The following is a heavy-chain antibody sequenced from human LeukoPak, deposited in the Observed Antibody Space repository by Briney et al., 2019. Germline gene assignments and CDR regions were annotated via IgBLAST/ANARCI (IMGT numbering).Heavy chain of an antibody. Sequence: KPSETLSLTCTVSGGSISSSSYYWGWIRQPPGKGLEWIGGIYYSGSTYYNPSLKSRVTISVDTSKNQFSLKLSSVTAADTAVYYCARHGWFWSGYSDIADYWSQGTLVTVSS. CDR3: ARHGWFWSGYSDIADY. CDR1: GGSISSSSYY. J-gene: IGHJ4*02. D-gene: IGHD3-3*01. CDR2: IYYSGST. V-gene: IGHV4-39*01.